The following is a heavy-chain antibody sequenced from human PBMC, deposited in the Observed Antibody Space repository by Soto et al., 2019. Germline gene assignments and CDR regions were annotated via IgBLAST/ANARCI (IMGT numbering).Heavy chain of an antibody. CDR3: ARRWGTYFDY. CDR1: GGSISSYY. Sequence: SETRSLTCTVSGGSISSYYWSWIRQPPGKGLEWIGYIYYSGSTNYNPSLKSRVTISVDTSKNQFSLKLSSVTAADTAGYYCARRWGTYFDYWGQGTLVTVSS. D-gene: IGHD7-27*01. CDR2: IYYSGST. V-gene: IGHV4-59*01. J-gene: IGHJ4*02.